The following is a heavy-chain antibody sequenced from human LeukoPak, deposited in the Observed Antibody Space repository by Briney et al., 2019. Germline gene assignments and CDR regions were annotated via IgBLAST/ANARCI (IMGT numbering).Heavy chain of an antibody. D-gene: IGHD2-2*01. CDR3: ARDPSSTSFQDY. CDR1: GFTFSSYS. CDR2: ISSSSSYI. J-gene: IGHJ4*02. Sequence: GGSLRLSCAASGFTFSSYSMNWVRQAPGKGLEWVSSISSSSSYIYYADSVKGRFTISRDNAKNSLYLQMNGLRAEDTAVYYCARDPSSTSFQDYWGQGTLVTVSS. V-gene: IGHV3-21*01.